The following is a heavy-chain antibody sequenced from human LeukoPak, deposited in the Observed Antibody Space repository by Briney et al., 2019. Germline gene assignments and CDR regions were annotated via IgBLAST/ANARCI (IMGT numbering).Heavy chain of an antibody. CDR1: GGSISNSSYY. V-gene: IGHV4-39*01. CDR3: ARHWVVTPNY. CDR2: IYYSGSA. D-gene: IGHD4-23*01. J-gene: IGHJ4*02. Sequence: SETLSLTCIVSGGSISNSSYYWGWIRQPPGKGLEWIGSIYYSGSAYYNPSLRSRVTMSVDTSKNQFSLKLTSVTAADTAVYYCARHWVVTPNYWGQGTLVTVSS.